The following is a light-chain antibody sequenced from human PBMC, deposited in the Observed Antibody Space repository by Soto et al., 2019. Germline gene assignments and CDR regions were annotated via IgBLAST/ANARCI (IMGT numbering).Light chain of an antibody. Sequence: QSVLTQPPSASGTPGQRVTISCSGSSSNIGDYNVNWYQQLPGTAPKLLIYSNNQRASGVPDRISGSKSGTSASLAIRGLQSEDEADYYCLLWDDRLDAFVFGSGTKLTVL. J-gene: IGLJ1*01. CDR1: SSNIGDYN. CDR3: LLWDDRLDAFV. CDR2: SNN. V-gene: IGLV1-44*01.